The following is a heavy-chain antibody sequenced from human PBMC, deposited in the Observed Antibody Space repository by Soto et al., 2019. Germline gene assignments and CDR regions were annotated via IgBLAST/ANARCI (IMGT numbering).Heavy chain of an antibody. CDR1: GDFTISSMYY. Sequence: QLQLQESGPGLVKPSETLSLTCSVSGDFTISSMYYWDWIRQPPGKGLEWIGSIYYSGRTNYNPSLKIRVTISLDMSRNQFSRKRNSVTAADTSVYYCARTRGSYNWFDPWGQGTLVTVSS. CDR2: IYYSGRT. J-gene: IGHJ5*02. CDR3: ARTRGSYNWFDP. D-gene: IGHD1-26*01. V-gene: IGHV4-39*01.